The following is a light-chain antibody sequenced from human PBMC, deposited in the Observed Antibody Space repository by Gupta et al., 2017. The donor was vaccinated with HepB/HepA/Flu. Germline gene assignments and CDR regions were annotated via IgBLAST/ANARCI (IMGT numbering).Light chain of an antibody. CDR3: QSADSSGSDPV. CDR2: KDS. J-gene: IGLJ2*01. CDR1: ALPKQY. Sequence: SYELTQPPSVSVFPGQTARITCSGDALPKQYAYWYQQKPGQAPILVIYKDSERPSGIPERFSGSSSGTTVTLTISGVQTEDEADYYCQSADSSGSDPVFGGGAKLTVL. V-gene: IGLV3-25*03.